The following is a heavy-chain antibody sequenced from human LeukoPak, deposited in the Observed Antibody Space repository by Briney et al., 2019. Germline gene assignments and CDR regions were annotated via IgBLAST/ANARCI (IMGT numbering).Heavy chain of an antibody. J-gene: IGHJ4*02. V-gene: IGHV3-73*01. D-gene: IGHD1-1*01. CDR3: AKENWRMAGDY. CDR1: GFTFSGSA. Sequence: GGSLRLSCAASGFTFSGSAMHWVRQASGKGLEWVGRIRSKANSYATAYAASVKGRFTISRDDSKNTAYLQMNSLKTEDTAVYYCAKENWRMAGDYWGQGTLVTVSS. CDR2: IRSKANSYAT.